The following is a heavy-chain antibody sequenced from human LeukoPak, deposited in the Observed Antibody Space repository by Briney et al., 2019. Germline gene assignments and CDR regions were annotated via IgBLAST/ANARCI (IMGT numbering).Heavy chain of an antibody. Sequence: ASVKVSCKASGYTFTSYGISWVRQAPGQGLEWMGWISAYNGNTNYAQKLQGRVTMTTDTSTSTAYMELRSLRSDDTAVYYCAGDSAIVVVPAAQWFDPWGQGTLVTVSS. V-gene: IGHV1-18*01. CDR2: ISAYNGNT. CDR1: GYTFTSYG. J-gene: IGHJ5*02. D-gene: IGHD2-2*01. CDR3: AGDSAIVVVPAAQWFDP.